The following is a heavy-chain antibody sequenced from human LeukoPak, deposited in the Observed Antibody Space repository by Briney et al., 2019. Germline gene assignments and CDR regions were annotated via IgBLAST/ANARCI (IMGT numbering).Heavy chain of an antibody. Sequence: SETLSLTCAVYGGSFSGYYWSWIRQPPGKGLEWIGEINHSGSTNYNPSLKSRVTISVDTSKNQFSLKLSSVTAADTAVYYCARRGYYDSSGYYGTGAFDIWGQGTMVTVSS. J-gene: IGHJ3*02. CDR1: GGSFSGYY. V-gene: IGHV4-34*01. CDR2: INHSGST. D-gene: IGHD3-22*01. CDR3: ARRGYYDSSGYYGTGAFDI.